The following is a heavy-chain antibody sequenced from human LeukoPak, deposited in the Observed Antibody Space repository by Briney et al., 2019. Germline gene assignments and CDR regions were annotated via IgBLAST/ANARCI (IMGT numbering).Heavy chain of an antibody. J-gene: IGHJ4*02. D-gene: IGHD4-23*01. CDR2: IIPIFGKA. CDR1: GGTFSSYA. V-gene: IGHV1-69*13. Sequence: VASVKVSCKASGGTFSSYAISWVRRAPGQGLEWMGGIIPIFGKANYAQKFQGRVTITAVESMSTAYMELSSLRSEDTAVYYCARGWLAETTVVTPYNYWGQGTLVTVSS. CDR3: ARGWLAETTVVTPYNY.